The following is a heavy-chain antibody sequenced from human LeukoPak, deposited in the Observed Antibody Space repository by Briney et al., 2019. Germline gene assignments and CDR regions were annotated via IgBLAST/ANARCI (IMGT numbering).Heavy chain of an antibody. CDR3: ARNPSRQQIKYCSGGSCYYYYYYMDV. V-gene: IGHV3-23*01. J-gene: IGHJ6*03. Sequence: GGSLRLSCAASGFTFNSYAMNWVRQAPGKGLEWVSTISSSGNNTYYTDSVKGRFTISRDNSKNTLFLQMNSLRAEDTAVYYCARNPSRQQIKYCSGGSCYYYYYYMDVWGKGTTVTISS. CDR1: GFTFNSYA. CDR2: ISSSGNNT. D-gene: IGHD2-15*01.